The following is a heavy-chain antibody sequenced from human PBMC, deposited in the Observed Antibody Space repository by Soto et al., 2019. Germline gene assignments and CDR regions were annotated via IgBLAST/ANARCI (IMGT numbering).Heavy chain of an antibody. V-gene: IGHV2-26*01. D-gene: IGHD6-13*01. CDR3: ARISQQLVRDGVYALDY. CDR1: GFSLSNARMG. CDR2: IFSNDEK. J-gene: IGHJ4*02. Sequence: QVTLKESGPVLVKPTETLTLTCTVSGFSLSNARMGVSWIRQPQGKALEWLAHIFSNDEKSYSTSLKRRLTISKDTSQSQVVLTMTNMDPVDTATYYCARISQQLVRDGVYALDYWGQGTLVTVSS.